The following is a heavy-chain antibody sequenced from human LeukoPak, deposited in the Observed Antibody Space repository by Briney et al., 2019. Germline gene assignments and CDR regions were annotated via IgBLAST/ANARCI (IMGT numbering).Heavy chain of an antibody. CDR3: AELGITMIGGV. CDR1: GFTFSSYW. D-gene: IGHD3-10*02. V-gene: IGHV3-74*01. CDR2: IYSDGIST. J-gene: IGHJ6*04. Sequence: PGGSLRLSCAASGFTFSSYWMHWVRQAPGKGLVWVSRIYSDGISTSYADSVKGRFTISRDNSKSTLYIQMNSLRAEDTAVYYCAELGITMIGGVWGKGTTVTISS.